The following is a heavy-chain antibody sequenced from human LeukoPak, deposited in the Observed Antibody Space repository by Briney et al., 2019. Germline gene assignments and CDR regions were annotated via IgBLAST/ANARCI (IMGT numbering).Heavy chain of an antibody. Sequence: SETLSLTCAVYGGSFSGYYWSWVRQPPGKGLEWIGEINHSGSTNYNPSLKSRVTISVDTSKNQFSLKLSSVTAADTAVYYCARGQYSYGLNYWGQGTLVTVSS. CDR1: GGSFSGYY. D-gene: IGHD5-18*01. CDR2: INHSGST. CDR3: ARGQYSYGLNY. J-gene: IGHJ4*02. V-gene: IGHV4-34*01.